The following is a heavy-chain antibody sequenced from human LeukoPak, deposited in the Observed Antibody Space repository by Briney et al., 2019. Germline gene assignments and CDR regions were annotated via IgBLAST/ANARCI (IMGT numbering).Heavy chain of an antibody. J-gene: IGHJ4*02. D-gene: IGHD6-19*01. CDR3: ASFRITVAGRTGLDY. CDR2: IKQDGSEK. CDR1: GFTFSNYW. V-gene: IGHV3-7*01. Sequence: PGGSLRLSCAASGFTFSNYWMSWVRQAPGKGLEWVANIKQDGSEKYYVDSVKGRFTISRDNAKNSLYLQMSSLRAEDTAVYYCASFRITVAGRTGLDYWGQGTLVTVSS.